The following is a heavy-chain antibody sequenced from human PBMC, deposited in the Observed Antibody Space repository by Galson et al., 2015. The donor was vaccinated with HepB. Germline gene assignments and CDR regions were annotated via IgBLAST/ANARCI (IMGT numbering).Heavy chain of an antibody. CDR3: ARPGTGWAANWPDP. V-gene: IGHV1-2*02. CDR2: MNPQNGAT. Sequence: SVKVSCKASGYTFTAYYMHWVRQAPGQGLEWVGWMNPQNGATTYAQKSQGRVTMTSDTSINTAYMDLISLRSDDTALYFCARPGTGWAANWPDPWGPGTLVTVSS. D-gene: IGHD6-19*01. CDR1: GYTFTAYY. J-gene: IGHJ5*02.